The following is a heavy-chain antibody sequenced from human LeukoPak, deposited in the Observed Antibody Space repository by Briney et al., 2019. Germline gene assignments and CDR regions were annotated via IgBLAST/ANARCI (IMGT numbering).Heavy chain of an antibody. CDR2: IYYSGST. CDR1: GGSISSYY. Sequence: RPSETLSLTCTVSGGSISSYYWSWIRQPAGKGLEWIGHIYYSGSTNYNPSLKSRVTISVDTSKNQFSLKLNSVTAADTAVYNCARGSGAFDDWGQGTLVTVSS. CDR3: ARGSGAFDD. V-gene: IGHV4-59*01. J-gene: IGHJ4*02.